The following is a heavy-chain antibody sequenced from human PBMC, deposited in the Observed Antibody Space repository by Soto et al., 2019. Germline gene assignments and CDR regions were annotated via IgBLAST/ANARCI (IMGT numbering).Heavy chain of an antibody. D-gene: IGHD4-17*01. CDR1: GGSISSSSYY. CDR2: IFYSGST. V-gene: IGHV4-39*01. J-gene: IGHJ4*02. Sequence: PSETLSLTCTVSGGSISSSSYYWGWIRQPPGKGLEWIGSIFYSGSTYYNPSLESRVTISVDTSNNHFSLKLNSVTAADTAVYYCARHEATVTTFPFYFDYWGQGTLVTVSS. CDR3: ARHEATVTTFPFYFDY.